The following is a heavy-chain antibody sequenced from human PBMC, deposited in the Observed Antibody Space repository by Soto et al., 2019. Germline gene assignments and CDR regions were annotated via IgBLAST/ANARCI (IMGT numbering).Heavy chain of an antibody. CDR2: ISAYNGNT. Sequence: GASVKVSCKASGYTFTSYGISWVRQAPGQGLEWMGWISAYNGNTNYAQKLQGRVTMTTDTSTSTAYMELRSLRSDDTAVYYCARDGTYYYDSSGYYSHYYYGMDVWGQGTTVTVS. CDR1: GYTFTSYG. J-gene: IGHJ6*02. CDR3: ARDGTYYYDSSGYYSHYYYGMDV. D-gene: IGHD3-22*01. V-gene: IGHV1-18*01.